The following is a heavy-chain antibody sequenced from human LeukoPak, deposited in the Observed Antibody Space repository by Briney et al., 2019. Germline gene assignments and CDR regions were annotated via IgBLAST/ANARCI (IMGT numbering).Heavy chain of an antibody. CDR1: GGSISSTNW. CDR3: TRESEAFRPFSY. J-gene: IGHJ4*02. Sequence: SEALSLTCGVSGGSISSTNWWSSVRQPPGPGLEWSVEISLTGRTNHNPTLNRRITMSLDQYRNHPSLNLTTVTAADPAIYYCTRESEAFRPFSYRGQGTLGIV. D-gene: IGHD5-18*01. V-gene: IGHV4-4*02. CDR2: ISLTGRT.